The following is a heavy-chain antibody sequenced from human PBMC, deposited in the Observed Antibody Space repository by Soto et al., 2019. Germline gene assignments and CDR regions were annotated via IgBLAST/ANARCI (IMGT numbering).Heavy chain of an antibody. CDR3: AKDRFGLMVYAPIDY. J-gene: IGHJ4*02. CDR2: ISGSGGST. CDR1: GFTFSSYA. Sequence: GGSLRLSCAASGFTFSSYAMSWVRQAPGKGLEWVSAISGSGGSTYYADSVKGRFTISRDNSKNTLYLQMNSLRAEDTAVYYCAKDRFGLMVYAPIDYWGQGTLVTVSS. D-gene: IGHD2-8*01. V-gene: IGHV3-23*01.